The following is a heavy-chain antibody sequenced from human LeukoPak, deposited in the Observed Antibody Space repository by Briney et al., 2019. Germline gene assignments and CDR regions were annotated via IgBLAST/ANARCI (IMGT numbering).Heavy chain of an antibody. D-gene: IGHD3-10*01. CDR1: GYSITSGYF. J-gene: IGHJ4*02. CDR3: ARPPDPGHYGAAFDF. V-gene: IGHV4-38-2*01. Sequence: SETLSLTCAVSGYSITSGYFWGWIRQSPGKGLEWIASIYHSGTTYYNPSLKSRVTMSVDTSKNQFSLKLTSVTAADTAVYYCARPPDPGHYGAAFDFWGQGALVTVSS. CDR2: IYHSGTT.